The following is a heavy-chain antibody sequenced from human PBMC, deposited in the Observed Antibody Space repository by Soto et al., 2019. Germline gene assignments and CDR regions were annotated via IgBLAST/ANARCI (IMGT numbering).Heavy chain of an antibody. CDR1: GGSITRGGYY. Sequence: SETLSLTCTVSGGSITRGGYYWSWIRQHPGKGLEWIGYIYNSGTTYYNPSLKSRVTISVDTSKNQFSLKLTSVPAADTAVYYCARDPAPWGQGTLVTVSS. CDR2: IYNSGTT. CDR3: ARDPAP. V-gene: IGHV4-31*03. J-gene: IGHJ5*02.